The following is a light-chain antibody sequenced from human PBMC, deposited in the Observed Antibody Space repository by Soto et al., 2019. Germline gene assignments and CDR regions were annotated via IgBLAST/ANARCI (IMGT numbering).Light chain of an antibody. CDR3: QQRSNWPPTWT. CDR1: QSVSSY. CDR2: DAS. Sequence: EIVLSQSPATLSLYPGERATLSCRASQSVSSYLAWYQHKPGQAPRLLIYDASKRATGIPARFSGSGSGTDFTLTISSLEPEDFAVYYCQQRSNWPPTWTFGQGTKGEVK. V-gene: IGKV3-11*01. J-gene: IGKJ1*01.